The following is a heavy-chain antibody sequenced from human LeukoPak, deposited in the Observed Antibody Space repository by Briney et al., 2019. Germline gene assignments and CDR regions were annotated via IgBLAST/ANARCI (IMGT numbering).Heavy chain of an antibody. V-gene: IGHV1-2*02. CDR3: ARGGRLERWLQRAKGYYYYMDV. Sequence: AASVKVSCKASGYTFTGYYMHWVRQAPGQGLEWMGWINPNSGGTNYAQKFQGRVTMTRDTSISTAYMELSRLRSDDTAVYYCARGGRLERWLQRAKGYYYYMDVWGKGTTVTVSS. D-gene: IGHD5-24*01. J-gene: IGHJ6*03. CDR2: INPNSGGT. CDR1: GYTFTGYY.